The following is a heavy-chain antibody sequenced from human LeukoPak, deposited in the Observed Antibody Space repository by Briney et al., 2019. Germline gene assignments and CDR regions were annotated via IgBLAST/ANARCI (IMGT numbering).Heavy chain of an antibody. CDR3: SRAYKYYYDSSGYSYRGCFDY. J-gene: IGHJ4*02. CDR1: GFTFSGYW. D-gene: IGHD3-22*01. V-gene: IGHV3-7*01. CDR2: IKQDGYEK. Sequence: GGSLRLSCAASGFTFSGYWMSWVRQTPEKGLEWVANIKQDGYEKYYVDSVKGRFTISRDNGKNSLYMQMNRRRADETAVYYCSRAYKYYYDSSGYSYRGCFDYWGQGTLVTVSS.